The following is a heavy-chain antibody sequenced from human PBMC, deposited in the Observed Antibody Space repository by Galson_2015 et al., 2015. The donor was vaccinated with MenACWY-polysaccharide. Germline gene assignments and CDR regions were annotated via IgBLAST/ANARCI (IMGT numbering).Heavy chain of an antibody. J-gene: IGHJ5*02. Sequence: SLRLSCAASGLTFRSSGMHWVRQAPGKGLEWVAVIQNVGSPKAYADTVKGRFTISRDNSKNTLYLQMSSLRAEDTAVYYCAKDSTDFWSVAGRFDHWGQGTLVTVSS. CDR2: IQNVGSPK. CDR1: GLTFRSSG. V-gene: IGHV3-33*06. D-gene: IGHD3-3*01. CDR3: AKDSTDFWSVAGRFDH.